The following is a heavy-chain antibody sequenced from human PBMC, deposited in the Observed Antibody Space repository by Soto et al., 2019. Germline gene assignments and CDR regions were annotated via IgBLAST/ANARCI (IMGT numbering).Heavy chain of an antibody. J-gene: IGHJ6*02. CDR1: GGTFSSYA. Sequence: GASVKVSCKASGGTFSSYAISWVRQAPGQGLEWMGGIIPIFGTANYAQKFQGRVTITADESTSTAYMELSSLRSEDTAVYYCARGSSGYPQAPPFRKDYYYYGMDVWGQGTTVTVSS. V-gene: IGHV1-69*13. CDR3: ARGSSGYPQAPPFRKDYYYYGMDV. CDR2: IIPIFGTA. D-gene: IGHD3-22*01.